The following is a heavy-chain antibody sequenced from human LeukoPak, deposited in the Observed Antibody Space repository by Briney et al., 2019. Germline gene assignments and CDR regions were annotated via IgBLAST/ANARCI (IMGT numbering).Heavy chain of an antibody. J-gene: IGHJ4*02. V-gene: IGHV4-4*07. D-gene: IGHD3-22*01. Sequence: PSESLSPTCTVSGGSISSYYWSWIRQPAGKGLEWIGRIYTSETTNYNPSLKSRVTMSVDTSKNQFSLKLSSVTAADTAVYYCARDKSDSSGTLYDYWGQGTLVTVSS. CDR1: GGSISSYY. CDR3: ARDKSDSSGTLYDY. CDR2: IYTSETT.